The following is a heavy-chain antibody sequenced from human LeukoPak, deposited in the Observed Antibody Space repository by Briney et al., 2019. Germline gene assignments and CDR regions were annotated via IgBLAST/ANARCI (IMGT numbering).Heavy chain of an antibody. Sequence: GGSLRLSCAASGFTFRSYSMNWVRQAPGKGLESLSSISSSSSYIYYADSVKGRFTLSRDNAKNSLYLQMNSLRAEDTAVYYGARVTTQWRVSTIDYWGQGTLVTVSS. CDR2: ISSSSSYI. CDR1: GFTFRSYS. V-gene: IGHV3-21*01. J-gene: IGHJ4*02. CDR3: ARVTTQWRVSTIDY. D-gene: IGHD6-19*01.